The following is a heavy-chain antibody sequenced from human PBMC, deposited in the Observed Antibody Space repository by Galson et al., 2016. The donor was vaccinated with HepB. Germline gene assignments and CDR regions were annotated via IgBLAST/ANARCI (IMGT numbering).Heavy chain of an antibody. D-gene: IGHD3-9*01. J-gene: IGHJ3*02. Sequence: PRLSCAASGFTFSSYAMHWVRQAPGKGLEYVSAISSNGGSTYYADSVKGRFTISRDNSKNTLYLQMSSLRAEDTAVYYCVKDGGDFDWFPPDAFDIWGQGTMVTVSS. V-gene: IGHV3-64D*06. CDR1: GFTFSSYA. CDR2: ISSNGGST. CDR3: VKDGGDFDWFPPDAFDI.